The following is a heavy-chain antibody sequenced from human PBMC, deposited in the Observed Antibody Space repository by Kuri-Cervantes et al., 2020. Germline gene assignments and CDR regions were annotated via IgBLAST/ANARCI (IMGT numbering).Heavy chain of an antibody. D-gene: IGHD3-22*01. CDR1: GFTFSSYA. CDR2: ISGSGGST. Sequence: GESLKISCAASGFTFSSYAMSWVRQAPGKGLEWVSAISGSGGSTYYADSVKGRFTISRDNSKNTLYLQMNSLRAEDTAVYYCAKGPMIVVVRDYYFDYWGQGTLVTVSS. J-gene: IGHJ4*02. V-gene: IGHV3-23*01. CDR3: AKGPMIVVVRDYYFDY.